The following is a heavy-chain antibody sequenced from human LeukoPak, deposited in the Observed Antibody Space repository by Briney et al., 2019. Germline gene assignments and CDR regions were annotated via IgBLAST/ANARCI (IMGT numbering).Heavy chain of an antibody. CDR1: GFTFSSYW. V-gene: IGHV3-7*01. CDR2: IKQDGSEK. J-gene: IGHJ4*02. CDR3: ARDWDSGSYLLDY. D-gene: IGHD1-26*01. Sequence: PGGSLRLSCAASGFTFSSYWMSWVRQAPGKGLEWVANIKQDGSEKYYVDSVKGRFTISRDNAKNSLYLQMNSLRAEDTAVYYCARDWDSGSYLLDYWGQGTLVTVSS.